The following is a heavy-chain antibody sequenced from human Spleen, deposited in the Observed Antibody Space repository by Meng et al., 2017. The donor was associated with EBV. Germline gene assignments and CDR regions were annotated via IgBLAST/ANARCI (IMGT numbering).Heavy chain of an antibody. J-gene: IGHJ5*02. CDR2: IYWDDDK. CDR3: AHSGLELRTDWFDP. D-gene: IGHD1-7*01. Sequence: QITLKESGPTLVKPTQTPTLTWTFAGFSLSTSGVGVGWIRQPPGKALEWLALIYWDDDKRYSPSLKSRLTITKDTSKNQVVLTMTNMDPVDTATYYCAHSGLELRTDWFDPWGQGTLVTVSS. CDR1: GFSLSTSGVG. V-gene: IGHV2-5*02.